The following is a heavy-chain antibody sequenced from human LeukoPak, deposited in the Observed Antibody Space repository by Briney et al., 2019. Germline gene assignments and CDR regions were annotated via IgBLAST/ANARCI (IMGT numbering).Heavy chain of an antibody. CDR1: GYSIGSGYY. Sequence: PSGTLSLTCAVSGYSIGSGYYWGWIRQPPGKGLEWIGSIYHSGSTYYDPSLKSRVTISVDTSKNQFSLKLSSVTAADTAVYYCARHSTIFGVPEENWFDPWGQGTLVTVSS. CDR2: IYHSGST. V-gene: IGHV4-38-2*01. CDR3: ARHSTIFGVPEENWFDP. J-gene: IGHJ5*02. D-gene: IGHD3-3*01.